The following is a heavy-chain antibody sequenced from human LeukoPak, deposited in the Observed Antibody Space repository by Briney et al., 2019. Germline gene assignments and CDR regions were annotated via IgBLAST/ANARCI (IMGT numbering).Heavy chain of an antibody. CDR1: RFTFSSYS. Sequence: GGALRLSCAASRFTFSSYSMNWVRQAPGKGLEWVSSISSSSSYIYYADSVKGRFTISRDNAKNSLYLLMNSLRAEDTAVYYCARGAGSPWCFDYWGQGTLVTVSS. D-gene: IGHD2-8*01. V-gene: IGHV3-21*01. CDR3: ARGAGSPWCFDY. CDR2: ISSSSSYI. J-gene: IGHJ4*02.